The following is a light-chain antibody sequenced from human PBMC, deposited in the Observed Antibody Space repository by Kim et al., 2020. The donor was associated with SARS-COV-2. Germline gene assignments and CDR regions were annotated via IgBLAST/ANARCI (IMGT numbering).Light chain of an antibody. J-gene: IGKJ2*02. CDR3: QQSYTTPCT. V-gene: IGKV1-39*01. CDR2: AAS. CDR1: QSISSY. Sequence: DIQMTQSPSSLSASVGDRVTITCRANQSISSYLNWYQQKPGRAPRLLIYAASSLQSGVPSRFSASGSGTDFTLAISSLQPEDFATYYCQQSYTTPCTFGQGTKLEIK.